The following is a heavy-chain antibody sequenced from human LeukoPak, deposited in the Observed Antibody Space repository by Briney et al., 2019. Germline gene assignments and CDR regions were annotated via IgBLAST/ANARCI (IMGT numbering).Heavy chain of an antibody. D-gene: IGHD3-22*01. CDR2: IYTSGST. V-gene: IGHV4-59*10. CDR3: ARGDYYDSSGYYIDY. CDR1: GGSISSDY. J-gene: IGHJ4*02. Sequence: PSETLSLTCAVSGGSISSDYWSGGREPAREGGGWGVRIYTSGSTNHNPSIKSRVTMSVDTSKNQFSLKLSSVTAADTAVYYCARGDYYDSSGYYIDYWGEGPLVTVPS.